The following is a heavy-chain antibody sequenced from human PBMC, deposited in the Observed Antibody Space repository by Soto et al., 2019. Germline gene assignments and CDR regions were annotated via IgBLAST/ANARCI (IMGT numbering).Heavy chain of an antibody. CDR3: ARDKEHCSGGSCYSPAYFDS. CDR2: ISAYNGNT. J-gene: IGHJ4*02. CDR1: GYTFTSYG. D-gene: IGHD2-15*01. V-gene: IGHV1-18*01. Sequence: QVQLVQSGAEVKKPGASVTVSCKASGYTFTSYGISWVRQAPGQGLEWMGWISAYNGNTNYAQKLQGRVTMTTDTSTSTAYMELRSLRSDDTAVYYCARDKEHCSGGSCYSPAYFDSWGQGTLVTVSS.